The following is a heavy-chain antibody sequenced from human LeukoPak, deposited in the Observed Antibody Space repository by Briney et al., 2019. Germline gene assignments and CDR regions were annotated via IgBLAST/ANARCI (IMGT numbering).Heavy chain of an antibody. D-gene: IGHD4-17*01. J-gene: IGHJ1*01. CDR3: ARHHPVTMWPPAEYFHH. Sequence: PSETLSLTCGVSGYPINNAYYWVWIRQPPGKGLEWIGSLYHPDSTYYNPSLKSRLTISVDTSKNQFSLKLSSVTAADTAVYYCARHHPVTMWPPAEYFHHWGQGTLVTVSS. CDR2: LYHPDST. CDR1: GYPINNAYY. V-gene: IGHV4-38-2*01.